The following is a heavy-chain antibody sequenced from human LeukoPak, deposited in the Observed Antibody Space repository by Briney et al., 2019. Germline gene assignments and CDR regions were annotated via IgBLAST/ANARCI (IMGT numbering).Heavy chain of an antibody. CDR3: ANDGRSVGATGGFLDY. Sequence: GGSLRLSCAASGFTFSNYAMNWVRQAPGKGLEWVSGVSGTGSATNYADSVKGRFTISRDNSKNTLYLQMNSLRAEDTAVYYCANDGRSVGATGGFLDYWGQGTLVTVSS. J-gene: IGHJ4*02. D-gene: IGHD1-26*01. CDR2: VSGTGSAT. CDR1: GFTFSNYA. V-gene: IGHV3-23*01.